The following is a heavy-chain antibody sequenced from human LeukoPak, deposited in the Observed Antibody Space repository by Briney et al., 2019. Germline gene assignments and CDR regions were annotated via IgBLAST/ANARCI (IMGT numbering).Heavy chain of an antibody. CDR2: INPNCGGT. Sequence: ASVKVSCKASGYTFTGYYMHWVRQAPGQGLEWMGWINPNCGGTNYAQKFQGRVTMTRDTSISTAYMELSSLRSEDTAVYYCARPHAERGIGDWGQGTLVTVSS. V-gene: IGHV1-2*02. CDR3: ARPHAERGIGD. D-gene: IGHD3-16*01. CDR1: GYTFTGYY. J-gene: IGHJ4*02.